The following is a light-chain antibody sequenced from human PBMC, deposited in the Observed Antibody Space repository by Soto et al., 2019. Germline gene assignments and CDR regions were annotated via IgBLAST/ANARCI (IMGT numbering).Light chain of an antibody. CDR3: QQYDNSIT. V-gene: IGKV3-20*01. CDR2: GAS. CDR1: QSVSSNN. J-gene: IGKJ5*01. Sequence: IVLTQSPGTLSLSPGETATLSCRASQSVSSNNLAWYHQKPGQTPSLLIYGASTRATGIPERFSGSGSGTDFTLTISRLEPEDFTVYYCQQYDNSITFGEGTRLEIE.